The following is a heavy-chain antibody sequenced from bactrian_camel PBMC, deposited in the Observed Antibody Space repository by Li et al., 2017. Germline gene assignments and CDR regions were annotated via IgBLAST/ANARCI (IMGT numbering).Heavy chain of an antibody. Sequence: HVQLVESGGGSVQAGGSLRLSCRASGSIYGDACVGWLRQAPGKEREGVAAIDSDGIASYADSVQGRFTASKDNAKMTLYLQMNSLKPEDTAMYYCGADFPCLTSIAYGLAGNFRSWGQGTQVTVS. CDR2: IDSDGIA. J-gene: IGHJ6*01. D-gene: IGHD1*01. CDR3: GADFPCLTSIAYGLAGNFRS. V-gene: IGHV3S53*01. CDR1: GSIYGDAC.